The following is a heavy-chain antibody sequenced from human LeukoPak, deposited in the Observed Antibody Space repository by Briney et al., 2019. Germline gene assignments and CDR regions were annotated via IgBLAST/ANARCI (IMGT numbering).Heavy chain of an antibody. CDR1: GFTFSSYA. D-gene: IGHD2-2*01. CDR3: AKDAPVNIVVVPAANS. V-gene: IGHV3-23*01. CDR2: ISGSGGST. J-gene: IGHJ4*02. Sequence: GGSLRLSCAASGFTFSSYAMSWVRQATGKGLEWVSAISGSGGSTYYAGSVKGRFTISSDNSKNTLYLQMNSLRAEDTAVYYCAKDAPVNIVVVPAANSWGQGTLVTVSS.